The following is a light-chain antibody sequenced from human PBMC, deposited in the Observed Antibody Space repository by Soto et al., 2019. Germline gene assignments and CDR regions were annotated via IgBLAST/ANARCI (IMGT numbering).Light chain of an antibody. CDR2: SNN. CDR1: SSNIGSNT. CDR3: AAWDDSSVV. J-gene: IGLJ2*01. Sequence: QSVLTQPPSASGTPGQRVTISCSGSSSNIGSNTVNWYQQLPGTAPKLLIYSNNQRPSGVPDRFSGSKSGTSASLAISGLQSEDEADYYCAAWDDSSVVFGGGTKVTV. V-gene: IGLV1-44*01.